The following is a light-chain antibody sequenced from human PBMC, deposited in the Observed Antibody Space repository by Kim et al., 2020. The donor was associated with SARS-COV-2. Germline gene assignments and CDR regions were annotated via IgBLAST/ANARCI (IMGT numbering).Light chain of an antibody. CDR1: SSNIGSNS. CDR3: ASWDDTLSGWV. V-gene: IGLV1-44*01. J-gene: IGLJ3*02. CDR2: NNN. Sequence: QSVLTQPPSASVTPGQRVTISCSGSSSNIGSNSVNWYQQVPGTAPKVLIYNNNQRPSGVPDRFSASKSGTSASLAISGLHSEDEADYYCASWDDTLSGWVFGGGTQLTVL.